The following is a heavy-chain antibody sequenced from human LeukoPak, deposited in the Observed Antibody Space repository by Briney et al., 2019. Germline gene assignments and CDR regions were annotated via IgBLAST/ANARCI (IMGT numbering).Heavy chain of an antibody. V-gene: IGHV1-18*01. J-gene: IGHJ6*02. D-gene: IGHD6-13*01. Sequence: ASVKVSCKASGYTFTSYGISWVRQAPGQGLEWMGWISAYNGNTNYAQKLQGRVTMTTDTSTSTAYMELRSLRSDDTAVYYCAKEWQQQSPAGLYYYYGMDVWGQGTTVTVSS. CDR2: ISAYNGNT. CDR1: GYTFTSYG. CDR3: AKEWQQQSPAGLYYYYGMDV.